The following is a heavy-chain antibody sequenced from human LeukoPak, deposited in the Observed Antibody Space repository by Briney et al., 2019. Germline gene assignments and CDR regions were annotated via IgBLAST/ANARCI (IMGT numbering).Heavy chain of an antibody. D-gene: IGHD3-22*01. Sequence: SETLSLTCTVSGGSISGYYWNWIRQPPGKGLEWLGYIYYSGSTNYNPSLKSRATISADTSENQLSLKLSAVTAADTAVYYCARDHGGSYYDSSGSLTDIWGQGTMVSVSS. J-gene: IGHJ3*02. CDR3: ARDHGGSYYDSSGSLTDI. V-gene: IGHV4-59*01. CDR2: IYYSGST. CDR1: GGSISGYY.